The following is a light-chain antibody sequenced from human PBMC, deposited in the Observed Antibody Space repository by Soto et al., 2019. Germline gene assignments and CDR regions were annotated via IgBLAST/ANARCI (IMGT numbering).Light chain of an antibody. CDR3: QQRNIWPPVT. Sequence: EIVMTQSPATLSVSPGERATLSCRASQSVSTNLAWYQHQPGQAPRVLIYGASTRATGLPARFSGSGSGTDFTLTVSSLEPEDSAVYYCQQRNIWPPVTFGQGTRLEIK. J-gene: IGKJ5*01. CDR2: GAS. V-gene: IGKV3-15*01. CDR1: QSVSTN.